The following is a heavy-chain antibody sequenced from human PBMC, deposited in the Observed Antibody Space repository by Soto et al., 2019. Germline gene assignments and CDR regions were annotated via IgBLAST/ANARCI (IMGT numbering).Heavy chain of an antibody. D-gene: IGHD6-13*01. CDR3: ARRTYSSIWYADY. J-gene: IGHJ4*02. V-gene: IGHV4-39*01. CDR1: GDSISSTSYY. CDR2: IYYSGSS. Sequence: SETLSLTCTVSGDSISSTSYYWGWIRQPPGKGLEWIGTIYYSGSSYYNPSLKSRVTISVDTSKNQFSLMLTSVTAADTAVYYCARRTYSSIWYADYWGQGTLVTVSS.